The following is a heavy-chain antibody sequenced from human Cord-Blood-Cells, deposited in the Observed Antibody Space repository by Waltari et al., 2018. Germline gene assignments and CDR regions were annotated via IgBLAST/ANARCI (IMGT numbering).Heavy chain of an antibody. V-gene: IGHV4-34*01. CDR2: INHSGST. CDR3: ARGLGYGGNFDY. D-gene: IGHD4-17*01. Sequence: WSWIRQPPGKGLEWIGEINHSGSTNYNPSLKSRVTISVDTSKNQFSLKLSSVTAADTAVYYCARGLGYGGNFDYWGQGTLVTVSS. J-gene: IGHJ4*02.